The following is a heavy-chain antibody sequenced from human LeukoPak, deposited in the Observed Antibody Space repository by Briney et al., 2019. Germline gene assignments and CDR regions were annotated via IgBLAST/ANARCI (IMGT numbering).Heavy chain of an antibody. CDR2: ISAYNGNT. D-gene: IGHD2-15*01. Sequence: ASVKVSCKASGYTFTSYGISWVRQAPGQGLEWMGWISAYNGNTNYAQKLQGRVTMTTDTSTSTAYMELRSLRSDDTAVYYCARDQVYCSGGSCYWVDYYYYYGMDVRGQGTTVTVSS. J-gene: IGHJ6*02. V-gene: IGHV1-18*01. CDR1: GYTFTSYG. CDR3: ARDQVYCSGGSCYWVDYYYYYGMDV.